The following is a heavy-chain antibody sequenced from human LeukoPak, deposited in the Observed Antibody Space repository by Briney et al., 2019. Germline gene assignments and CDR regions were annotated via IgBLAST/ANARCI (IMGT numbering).Heavy chain of an antibody. CDR1: GGSFSGYY. V-gene: IGHV4-34*01. CDR3: ARSFDTMVRGVITPTFDY. CDR2: INHSGST. J-gene: IGHJ4*02. D-gene: IGHD3-10*01. Sequence: SETVSLTCAVYGGSFSGYYWSWIRQPPGKGLEWIGEINHSGSTNYNPSLKSRVTISVDTSKNQFSLKLSSVTAADTAVYYCARSFDTMVRGVITPTFDYWGQGTLVTVSS.